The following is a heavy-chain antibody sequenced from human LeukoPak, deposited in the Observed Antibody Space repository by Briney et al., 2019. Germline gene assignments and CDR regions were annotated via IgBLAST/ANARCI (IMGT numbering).Heavy chain of an antibody. Sequence: PGRSLRLSCAASGFTSSSYAMHWVRQAPGKGLEWVAVISYDGSNKYYADSVKGRFTISRDNSKNTLYLQMNSLRAEDTAVYYCARDPYSYGYVNYWGQGTLVTVSS. V-gene: IGHV3-30*04. CDR3: ARDPYSYGYVNY. CDR2: ISYDGSNK. J-gene: IGHJ4*02. D-gene: IGHD5-18*01. CDR1: GFTSSSYA.